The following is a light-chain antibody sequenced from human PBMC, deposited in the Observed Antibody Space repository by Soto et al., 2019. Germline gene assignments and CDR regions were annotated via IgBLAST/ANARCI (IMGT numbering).Light chain of an antibody. J-gene: IGKJ2*01. CDR3: QQRAARRFS. CDR1: QGNNTF. CDR2: GAS. V-gene: IGKV1-9*01. Sequence: IQLTQSPSSLSASVGDRVSISCRASQGNNTFVAWYQQKSGKAPKLLIYGASTLQSGVPSRFSGSGSGTEFTLTISGLQPEDFATDYCQQRAARRFSFGQGTKLDIK.